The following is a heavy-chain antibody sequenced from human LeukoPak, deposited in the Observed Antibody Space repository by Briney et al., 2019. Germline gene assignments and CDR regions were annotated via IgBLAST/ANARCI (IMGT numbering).Heavy chain of an antibody. V-gene: IGHV3-21*01. Sequence: GGSLRLSCAASGFTFSSYSMNWVRQAPGKGLEWVSSVSSSSSYIYYADSVKGRFTISRDNAKNSLYLQMNSLRAEDTAVYYCARDPNSYYDSSGYRPISGYWGQGTLVTVSS. D-gene: IGHD3-22*01. CDR3: ARDPNSYYDSSGYRPISGY. CDR1: GFTFSSYS. J-gene: IGHJ4*02. CDR2: VSSSSSYI.